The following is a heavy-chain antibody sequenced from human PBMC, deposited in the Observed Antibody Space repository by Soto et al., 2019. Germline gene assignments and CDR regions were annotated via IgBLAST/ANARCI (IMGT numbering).Heavy chain of an antibody. Sequence: SETLSLTCTVSGGSISSVDYYWSWVRQSPEKGLEWIGYIYYTGSTYYSPSLKSRVSISIDTSKNQFSLNLTSVTAADTAVHYCARDPMPDQYYYGVDVRGQGTTVTVSS. CDR2: IYYTGST. J-gene: IGHJ6*02. V-gene: IGHV4-30-4*01. CDR1: GGSISSVDYY. D-gene: IGHD2-2*01. CDR3: ARDPMPDQYYYGVDV.